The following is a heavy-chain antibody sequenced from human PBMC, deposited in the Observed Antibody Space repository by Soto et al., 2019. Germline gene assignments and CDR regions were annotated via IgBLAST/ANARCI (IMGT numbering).Heavy chain of an antibody. CDR2: IYPGDSDT. CDR3: ARQGYYYSLHTYHLNWFDP. CDR1: GYRFTEYW. D-gene: IGHD3-10*01. J-gene: IGHJ5*02. V-gene: IGHV5-51*01. Sequence: AESMQRSCKTSGYRFTEYWIGWVRQMPGRGLEWMGIIYPGDSDTTYSPSFQGQVTISADKSTSTAYLQWSSLKASDSAIYYCARQGYYYSLHTYHLNWFDPLGQGTL.